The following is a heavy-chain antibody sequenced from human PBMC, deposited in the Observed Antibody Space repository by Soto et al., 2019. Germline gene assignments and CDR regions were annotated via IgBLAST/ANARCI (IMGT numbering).Heavy chain of an antibody. CDR3: AKGTGDFLRSAGFDI. CDR2: ISSRSGYI. D-gene: IGHD4-17*01. Sequence: EVQLVESGGGLVKPGGSLRLSCAGSGFSFSSYSMNWVRLAPGKGLEWVSSISSRSGYIYYAESIRGRFTISRDNAKNSLDLQMSSLRAEDTAVYYCAKGTGDFLRSAGFDIWGQATMVTVSS. CDR1: GFSFSSYS. V-gene: IGHV3-21*06. J-gene: IGHJ3*02.